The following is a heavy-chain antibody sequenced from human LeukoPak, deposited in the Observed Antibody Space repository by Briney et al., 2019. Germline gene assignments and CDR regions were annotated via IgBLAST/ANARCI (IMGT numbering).Heavy chain of an antibody. CDR1: GVSISSYY. CDR2: IYYSGST. D-gene: IGHD6-13*01. V-gene: IGHV4-59*01. CDR3: ARGETAAGRSYYYYGLDV. J-gene: IGHJ6*02. Sequence: SETLSLTCTVSGVSISSYYWSWIRQPPGKGLEWIGYIYYSGSTNYNPSLKSRVTISVDTSKNQFSLKLSSVTAADTAVYYCARGETAAGRSYYYYGLDVWGQGTTVTVSS.